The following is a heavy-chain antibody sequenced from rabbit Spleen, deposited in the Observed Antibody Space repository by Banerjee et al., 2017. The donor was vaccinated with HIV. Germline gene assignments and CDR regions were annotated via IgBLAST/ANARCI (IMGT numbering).Heavy chain of an antibody. CDR1: GFSFSDRDV. J-gene: IGHJ6*01. D-gene: IGHD4-1*01. CDR3: ARDLVAVIGWNFGW. CDR2: INAATAKP. V-gene: IGHV1S45*01. Sequence: QEQLVESGGGLVQPEGSLTLTCKASGFSFSDRDVMCWVRQAPGKGLEWIACINAATAKPVYATWAKGRFTISRTSSTTVTLRMTSLTAADTATYFCARDLVAVIGWNFGWWGPGTLVTVS.